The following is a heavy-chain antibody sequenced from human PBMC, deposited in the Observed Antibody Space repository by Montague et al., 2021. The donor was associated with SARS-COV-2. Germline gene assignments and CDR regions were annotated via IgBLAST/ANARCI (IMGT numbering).Heavy chain of an antibody. CDR2: ISGSSSYT. CDR1: RLTFSDYY. J-gene: IGHJ4*02. D-gene: IGHD2-8*01. Sequence: SLRLSCAASRLTFSDYYMSWIRQAPGKGLEWISYISGSSSYTSYADSVKGRFTISRDNAKSSLYLQMNGLRAEDTAVYYCARDQSCSNGVCYTRGFDYWGQGTLVTVSS. V-gene: IGHV3-11*05. CDR3: ARDQSCSNGVCYTRGFDY.